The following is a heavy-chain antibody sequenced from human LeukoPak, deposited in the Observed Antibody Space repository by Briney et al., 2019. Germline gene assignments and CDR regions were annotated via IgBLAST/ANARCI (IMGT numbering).Heavy chain of an antibody. Sequence: ASVKVSCKASGYTFTGYYMNWVRQAPGQGLEWMGWINPNSGDKIYAQKFQGRVTMTRDTSISTAYMELSRLRSDDTAVYYCAKGLSTSYYSDFDYWGQGTLVTVSS. CDR3: AKGLSTSYYSDFDY. CDR2: INPNSGDK. D-gene: IGHD2-2*01. V-gene: IGHV1-2*02. CDR1: GYTFTGYY. J-gene: IGHJ4*02.